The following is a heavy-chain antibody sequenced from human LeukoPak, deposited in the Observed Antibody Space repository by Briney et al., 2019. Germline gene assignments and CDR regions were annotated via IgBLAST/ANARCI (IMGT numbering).Heavy chain of an antibody. CDR3: ARVGYDSTGYSTFRWFDP. CDR2: INPSGGST. Sequence: ASVKVSCKASGYTFTSYYMHWVRQAPGQGLEWMGIINPSGGSTSYAQKFQGRVTMTRDTSTSTVYMELSSLRGEDTAVYYCARVGYDSTGYSTFRWFDPWGQGTLVTVSS. CDR1: GYTFTSYY. V-gene: IGHV1-46*01. D-gene: IGHD3-22*01. J-gene: IGHJ5*02.